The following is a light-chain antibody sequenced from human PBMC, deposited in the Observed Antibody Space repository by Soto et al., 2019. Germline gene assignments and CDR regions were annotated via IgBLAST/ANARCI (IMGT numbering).Light chain of an antibody. CDR2: GNT. CDR3: QSYDSGYV. CDR1: SSTIGAGYD. Sequence: QSVLTQPPSVSGAPGQRVTISCTGSSSTIGAGYDVHWYQQLPGTAPKLLIFGNTNRPSGVPDRFSGSKSGTSASLAITGLQAEDEADYFCQSYDSGYVFGTGTKLTVL. V-gene: IGLV1-40*01. J-gene: IGLJ1*01.